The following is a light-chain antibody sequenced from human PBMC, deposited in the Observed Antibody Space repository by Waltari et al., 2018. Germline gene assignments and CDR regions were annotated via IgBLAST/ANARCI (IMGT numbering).Light chain of an antibody. V-gene: IGLV1-44*01. CDR3: VAWDHSLNAYV. CDR1: PSNIGSDT. Sequence: QSVLTQPPSASGPPGQRVTISCSGAPSNIGSDTFNWYQQPPGTAPTLLIYKNNQRPSGVPDRFSGSKSGTSASLAISGLQSEDEADYYCVAWDHSLNAYVFGTGTKVSAL. CDR2: KNN. J-gene: IGLJ1*01.